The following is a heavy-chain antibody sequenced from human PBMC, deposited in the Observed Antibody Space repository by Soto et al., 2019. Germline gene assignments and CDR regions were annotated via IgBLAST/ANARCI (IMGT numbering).Heavy chain of an antibody. V-gene: IGHV4-30-4*01. J-gene: IGHJ4*02. Sequence: PSETLSLTCTVSGGSISSGDYYWSWIRQPPGKGLEWIGYIYYSGSTYYNKSLKSRVTISVDTSKNQFSLKLSSVTAADTAVYYCARAFTYYYDSSGYYLDYWGQGTLVTVSS. CDR3: ARAFTYYYDSSGYYLDY. CDR1: GGSISSGDYY. CDR2: IYYSGST. D-gene: IGHD3-22*01.